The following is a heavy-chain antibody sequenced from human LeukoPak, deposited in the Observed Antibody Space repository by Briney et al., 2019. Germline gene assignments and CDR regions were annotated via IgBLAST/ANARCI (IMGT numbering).Heavy chain of an antibody. CDR2: IWYDGSNK. CDR1: GFTFSSYG. D-gene: IGHD3-22*01. V-gene: IGHV3-33*01. Sequence: PGRSLRLSCAASGFTFSSYGMHWVRQAPGKGLEWVAVIWYDGSNKYYADSVKGRFTISRDNSKNTLFLQMSSLRAEDTAVYYCARRTYYHDSSAYYYDSWGLGTLVTVSS. J-gene: IGHJ5*01. CDR3: ARRTYYHDSSAYYYDS.